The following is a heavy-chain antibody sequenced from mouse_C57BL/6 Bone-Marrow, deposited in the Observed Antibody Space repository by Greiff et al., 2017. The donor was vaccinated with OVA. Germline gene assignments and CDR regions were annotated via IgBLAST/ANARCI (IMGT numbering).Heavy chain of an antibody. V-gene: IGHV1-54*01. J-gene: IGHJ3*01. CDR2: INPGSGGT. CDR1: GYAFTNYL. D-gene: IGHD1-1*01. Sequence: QVQLQQSGAELVRPGTSVKVSCKASGYAFTNYLIEWVKQRPGQGLEWIGVINPGSGGTNYNEKFKGKATLTADNSSSTAYMQLSSLTSEDSAGYFCARERYMTTEGWFAYWGQGTLVTVSA. CDR3: ARERYMTTEGWFAY.